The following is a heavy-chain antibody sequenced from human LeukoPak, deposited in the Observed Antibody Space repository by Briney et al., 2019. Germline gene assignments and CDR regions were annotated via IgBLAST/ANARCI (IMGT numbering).Heavy chain of an antibody. Sequence: GGSLRLSCAASGFTLSSYWMHWVRQAPGKGLVWVSRINSDGSSTSYADSVKGRFTISRDNAKNTLYLQMNSLRAEDTAVYYCAREEYSGYDRAFDYWGQGTLVTVSS. V-gene: IGHV3-74*01. J-gene: IGHJ4*02. D-gene: IGHD5-12*01. CDR2: INSDGSST. CDR3: AREEYSGYDRAFDY. CDR1: GFTLSSYW.